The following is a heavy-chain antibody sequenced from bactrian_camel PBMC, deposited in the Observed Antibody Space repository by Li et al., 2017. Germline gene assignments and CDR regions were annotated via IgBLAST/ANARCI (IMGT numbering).Heavy chain of an antibody. D-gene: IGHD1*01. CDR1: GFPFDTAD. J-gene: IGHJ4*01. CDR2: ARKDGRT. V-gene: IGHV3S53*01. Sequence: HVQLVESGGGLVQPGGSLRLSCAASGFPFDTADLRWYRQAPGSECELVAAARKDGRTVHVDPVKGRFAISLDAAKNSVDLQMNSLKPDDTAVYYCAATGQMLSVAGCRTQGTQVTVS.